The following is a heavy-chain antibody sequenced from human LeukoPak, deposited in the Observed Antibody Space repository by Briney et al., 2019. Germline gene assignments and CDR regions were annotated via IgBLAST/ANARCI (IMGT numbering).Heavy chain of an antibody. CDR3: ARGGEPGYGDFLTDY. J-gene: IGHJ4*02. D-gene: IGHD4-17*01. CDR2: INPNSGGT. Sequence: ASVKVSCKASGYTFTGYYMHWVRQAPGQGLEWMGWINPNSGGTNYAQKFQGRVTMTRDTSISTAYMELSRLRSDDTAVYHCARGGEPGYGDFLTDYWGQGTLVTVSS. CDR1: GYTFTGYY. V-gene: IGHV1-2*02.